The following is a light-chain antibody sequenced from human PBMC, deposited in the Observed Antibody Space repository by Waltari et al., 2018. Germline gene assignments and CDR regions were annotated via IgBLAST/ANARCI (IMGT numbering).Light chain of an antibody. CDR3: ALYMGSGIWV. J-gene: IGLJ3*02. CDR2: KAN. V-gene: IGLV8-61*01. Sequence: QTVATQEPALSVSPGGTVTLTCALRSGCLPTTSYATWYQQTPGQAPRTLVYKANARSSGVPDLFSGSILGNTAALTITGAQADDESDYYCALYMGSGIWVFGGGTRLTVL. CDR1: SGCLPTTSY.